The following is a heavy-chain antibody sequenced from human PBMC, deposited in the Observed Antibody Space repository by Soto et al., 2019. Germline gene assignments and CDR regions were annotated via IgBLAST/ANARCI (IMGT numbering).Heavy chain of an antibody. Sequence: PGESLKISCAASGYSFTNYWISWVRQMPGKGLGWMGRIAPTDSYTYYSPSFQGHITMSVDKTIGTAYLQWSSLKASDTAMYYCATHPLGYSDSSGFFDYWGPGTLVTVSS. V-gene: IGHV5-10-1*01. J-gene: IGHJ4*02. CDR3: ATHPLGYSDSSGFFDY. D-gene: IGHD3-22*01. CDR1: GYSFTNYW. CDR2: IAPTDSYT.